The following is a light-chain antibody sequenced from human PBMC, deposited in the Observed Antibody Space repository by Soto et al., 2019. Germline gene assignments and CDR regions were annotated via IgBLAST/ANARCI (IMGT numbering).Light chain of an antibody. CDR1: QSISSW. V-gene: IGKV1-5*01. CDR3: QQYNSYSWT. J-gene: IGKJ1*01. CDR2: DAS. Sequence: DIQMTQSPSTLSASVGDRVTITCRASQSISSWLAWYQQKPGKAPKLLIYDASSLESGVPTRFSGSGSGTECTLTSSSLQPDDFATYSCQQYNSYSWTFGQGTKVEIK.